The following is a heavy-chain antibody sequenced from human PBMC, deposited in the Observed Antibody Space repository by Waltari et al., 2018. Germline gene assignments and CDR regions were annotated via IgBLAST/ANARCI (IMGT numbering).Heavy chain of an antibody. Sequence: EVQLVESGGDLVKPGGSLRLSCVVSGFRFHNACLSWVRQAPGKGREWVGRIKREDDGATTVLAAPVEGRFSIARDDSKNVLYLQMNNVQIEDTAVYYCVKPTKLTPDAFDMWGRGTWVTVSS. CDR3: VKPTKLTPDAFDM. CDR2: IKREDDGATT. CDR1: GFRFHNAC. J-gene: IGHJ3*02. V-gene: IGHV3-15*05. D-gene: IGHD1-1*01.